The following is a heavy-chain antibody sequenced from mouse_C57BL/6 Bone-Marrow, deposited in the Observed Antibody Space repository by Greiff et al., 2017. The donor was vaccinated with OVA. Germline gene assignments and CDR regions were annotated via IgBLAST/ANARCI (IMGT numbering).Heavy chain of an antibody. D-gene: IGHD1-1*01. Sequence: EVKVVESGPGMVKPSQSLSLTCTVTGYSITSGYDWHWIRHFPGNKLEWMGYISYSGSTNYNPSLKSRISITHDTSKNHFFLKLNSVTTEDTATYYCASLLRGGSYAMEYWGQGTSVTVSS. V-gene: IGHV3-1*01. J-gene: IGHJ4*01. CDR3: ASLLRGGSYAMEY. CDR2: ISYSGST. CDR1: GYSITSGYD.